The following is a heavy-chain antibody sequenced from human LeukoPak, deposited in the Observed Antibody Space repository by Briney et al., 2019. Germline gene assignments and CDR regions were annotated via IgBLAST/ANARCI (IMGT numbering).Heavy chain of an antibody. CDR1: GFTFSDYF. J-gene: IGHJ4*02. V-gene: IGHV3-11*04. Sequence: GGSLRLSCAASGFTFSDYFMSWIRQGPGKGLEWVSHIDSSGTIYYADSVKGRATISRDNAKNSLYLQMNSLRAEDTAVYYCARGPKVGAWGYWGQGTLVTVSS. CDR2: IDSSGTI. CDR3: ARGPKVGAWGY. D-gene: IGHD1-26*01.